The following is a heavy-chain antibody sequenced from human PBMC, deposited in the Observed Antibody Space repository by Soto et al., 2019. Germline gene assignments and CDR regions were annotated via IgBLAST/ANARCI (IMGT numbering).Heavy chain of an antibody. CDR1: GYSFTSYW. CDR3: AGGCYSGSYLRCAFDI. D-gene: IGHD1-26*01. V-gene: IGHV5-51*01. CDR2: IYPGDSDT. J-gene: IGHJ3*02. Sequence: GESLKISCKGSGYSFTSYWIGWVRQMPGKGLEWMGIIYPGDSDTRYSPSFQGQVTISADKSISTAYLQWSSLKASDTAMYYCAGGCYSGSYLRCAFDIWGQGTMVTVSS.